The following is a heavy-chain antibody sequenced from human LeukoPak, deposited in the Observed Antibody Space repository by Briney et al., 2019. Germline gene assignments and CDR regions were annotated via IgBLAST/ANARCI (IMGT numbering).Heavy chain of an antibody. CDR3: ARGYDRNGYQSRGFDY. D-gene: IGHD3-22*01. CDR1: GGSISSGSFY. J-gene: IGHJ4*02. Sequence: SETLCLTCTVSGGSISSGSFYWSWIRQTAGKGLEWIGRIYPSGDSQYSPSFRSRATISLDTRNQFSLKLSSVTAADTAVYFCARGYDRNGYQSRGFDYWGQGALVNVSS. V-gene: IGHV4-61*02. CDR2: IYPSGDS.